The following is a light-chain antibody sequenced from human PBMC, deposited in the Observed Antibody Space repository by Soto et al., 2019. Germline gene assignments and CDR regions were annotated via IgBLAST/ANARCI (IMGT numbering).Light chain of an antibody. V-gene: IGKV1-5*03. CDR1: QTISDW. Sequence: DIQMTQSPSTLSASVGDRVTITCRASQTISDWLAWYQQKPGKAHKLLIYKASNLQSGGPSWFSGSGSGTEFSLTMSRLQHDDLATYYGQRYNRYSTFGQGTKVDIK. CDR2: KAS. J-gene: IGKJ1*01. CDR3: QRYNRYST.